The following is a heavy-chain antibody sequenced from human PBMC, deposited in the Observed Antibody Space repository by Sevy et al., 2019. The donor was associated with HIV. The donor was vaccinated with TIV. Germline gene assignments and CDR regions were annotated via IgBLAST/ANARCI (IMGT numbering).Heavy chain of an antibody. CDR1: GDSIDSNY. V-gene: IGHV4-59*01. CDR2: LYYSGVT. D-gene: IGHD1-1*01. Sequence: SETLSLTCTVSGDSIDSNYWNWIRQPPGKGLEWIVYLYYSGVTNYNPSLKSRVTISVDTSKNQFSLKLRSVTAADTAVYYCARAPTAPNGMDVWGQGTTVTVSS. CDR3: ARAPTAPNGMDV. J-gene: IGHJ6*02.